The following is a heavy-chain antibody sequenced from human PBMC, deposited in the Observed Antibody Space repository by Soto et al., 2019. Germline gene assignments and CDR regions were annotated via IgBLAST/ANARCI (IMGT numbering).Heavy chain of an antibody. V-gene: IGHV3-66*01. CDR1: GFTVSSSY. D-gene: IGHD5-12*01. Sequence: SGGSLRLSCAASGFTVSSSYMSWVRQAPGKGLEWVSVIYSGGSGGSTYYADSVRGRFTISRDNSKNTLYLQINSLRAEDTAVYYCVRGSAVDIDGGNWFDPWGQGTLVTVSS. CDR3: VRGSAVDIDGGNWFDP. CDR2: IYSGGSGGST. J-gene: IGHJ5*02.